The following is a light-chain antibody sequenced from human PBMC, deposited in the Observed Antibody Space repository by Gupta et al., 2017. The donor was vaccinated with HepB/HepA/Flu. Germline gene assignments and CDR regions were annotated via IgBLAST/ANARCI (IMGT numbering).Light chain of an antibody. CDR1: QSLLNSNGYNY. Sequence: IVMTQSPLSLLVTPREPAHISCRSSQSLLNSNGYNYFDWYLQKPGQSPQVLIYWGSIRATGVPDRFSGSGSGTDFILKISRVEAEDVGVYYCMQGLQTSWTFGQGTKVEIK. V-gene: IGKV2-28*01. CDR2: WGS. J-gene: IGKJ1*01. CDR3: MQGLQTSWT.